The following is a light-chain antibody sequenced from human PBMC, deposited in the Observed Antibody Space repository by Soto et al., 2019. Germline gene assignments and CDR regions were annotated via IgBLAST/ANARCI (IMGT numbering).Light chain of an antibody. CDR2: WAS. CDR1: QSILYSSSNKNF. V-gene: IGKV4-1*01. J-gene: IGKJ1*01. CDR3: QQYYSTPWT. Sequence: DIVMTQSPDSLAVSLGERATINCKSSQSILYSSSNKNFLAWYQQKPGQPPRLLIYWASTRESGVPGRISGSGSGTDFTLTISGLQAEDLAVYYCQQYYSTPWTFGQGTKVEIK.